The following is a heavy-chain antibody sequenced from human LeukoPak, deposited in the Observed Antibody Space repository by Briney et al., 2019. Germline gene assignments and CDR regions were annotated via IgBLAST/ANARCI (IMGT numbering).Heavy chain of an antibody. CDR1: GGSLSGYY. Sequence: PSETLSLTCAVYGGSLSGYYWSWFRQPPGKGLEWIGEVNHRGSTNYNPSLKSRVTISVDTSKNQFSLKLSSVTAADTAVYYCARPSIAAAGITAFDIWGQGTMVTVSS. J-gene: IGHJ3*02. CDR2: VNHRGST. D-gene: IGHD6-13*01. CDR3: ARPSIAAAGITAFDI. V-gene: IGHV4-34*01.